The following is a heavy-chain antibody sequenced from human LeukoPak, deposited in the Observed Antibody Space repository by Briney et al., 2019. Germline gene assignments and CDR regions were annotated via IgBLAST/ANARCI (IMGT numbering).Heavy chain of an antibody. D-gene: IGHD3-3*01. CDR1: GFTFSSYA. CDR3: AKRPSGYYDY. CDR2: ISDSGGNT. Sequence: GGSLRLSCAASGFTFSSYAMSWVRQAPGQGLEWVSAISDSGGNTYYADSVKGRFTISRDNSKNTLYLQMNSLRAEDTAVYYCAKRPSGYYDYWGQGTLVTVSS. V-gene: IGHV3-23*01. J-gene: IGHJ4*02.